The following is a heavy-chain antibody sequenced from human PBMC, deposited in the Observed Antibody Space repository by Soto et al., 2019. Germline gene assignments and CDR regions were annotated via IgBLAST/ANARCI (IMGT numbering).Heavy chain of an antibody. CDR3: AIALSGYSYVYYYDYCIDV. CDR2: VSYDGSNK. V-gene: IGHV3-30*17. Sequence: VQLVESGGVFVQFGGSLRLSCAASGFTFDDYAMHWVRQAPGKGLEWVAVVSYDGSNKYYADSVQGRFTISRDNSKNKLYLQMSSRRSESKAVNYCAIALSGYSYVYYYDYCIDVWGQGTTVTVSS. J-gene: IGHJ6*02. CDR1: GFTFDDYA. D-gene: IGHD5-18*01.